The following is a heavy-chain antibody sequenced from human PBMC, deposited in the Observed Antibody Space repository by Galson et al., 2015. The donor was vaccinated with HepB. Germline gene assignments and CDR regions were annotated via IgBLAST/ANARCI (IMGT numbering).Heavy chain of an antibody. D-gene: IGHD2-2*01. Sequence: SLRLSCAASGFTFSSYAMHWVRQAPGKGLEWVAVISYDGSNKYYADSVKGRFTISRDNSKNTLYLQMNSLRAEDTAVYCCASNTGRDIVVVPAASWDESDYWGQGTLVTVSS. CDR2: ISYDGSNK. J-gene: IGHJ4*02. V-gene: IGHV3-30-3*01. CDR3: ASNTGRDIVVVPAASWDESDY. CDR1: GFTFSSYA.